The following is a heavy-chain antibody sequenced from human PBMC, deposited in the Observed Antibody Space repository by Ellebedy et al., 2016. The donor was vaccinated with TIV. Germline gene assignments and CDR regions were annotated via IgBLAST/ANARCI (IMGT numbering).Heavy chain of an antibody. CDR2: IYYTGST. CDR3: ARWVGELLYVRWFDP. Sequence: SETLSLTCTVSRGSISRSSYYWGWIRPPPQKGLEWIGSIYYTGSTFYNPSLKRRVTISVDTSKSQFSLRLTSVTAADTAVYYCARWVGELLYVRWFDPWGQGTLVTVSS. D-gene: IGHD3-10*01. J-gene: IGHJ5*02. V-gene: IGHV4-39*01. CDR1: RGSISRSSYY.